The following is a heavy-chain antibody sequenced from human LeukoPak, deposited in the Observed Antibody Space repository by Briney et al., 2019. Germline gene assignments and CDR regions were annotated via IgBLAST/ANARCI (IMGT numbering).Heavy chain of an antibody. CDR3: AGVEMATTTIDY. D-gene: IGHD5-24*01. CDR2: ISWNSGSM. J-gene: IGHJ4*02. V-gene: IGHV3-9*01. Sequence: PGGSLRLSCAASGFTFDDYAMHWVRQAPGKGLEWVSGISWNSGSMDYADSVKGRFTISRDNAKNSLYLQMNSLRAEDTAVYYCAGVEMATTTIDYWGQRTLVTVSS. CDR1: GFTFDDYA.